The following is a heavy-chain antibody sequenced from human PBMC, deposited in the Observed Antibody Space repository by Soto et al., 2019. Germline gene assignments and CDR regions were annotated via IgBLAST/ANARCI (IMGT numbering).Heavy chain of an antibody. V-gene: IGHV4-34*01. CDR1: GGSFSGYY. CDR2: INHSGST. J-gene: IGHJ5*02. D-gene: IGHD2-15*01. CDR3: ARVPPTPVVAATDWFDP. Sequence: SETLSLTCAVYGGSFSGYYWSWIRQPPGKGLEWIGEINHSGSTNYNPSLKSRVTISVDTSKNQFSLKLSSVTAADTAVYYCARVPPTPVVAATDWFDPWGQGTLVTVSS.